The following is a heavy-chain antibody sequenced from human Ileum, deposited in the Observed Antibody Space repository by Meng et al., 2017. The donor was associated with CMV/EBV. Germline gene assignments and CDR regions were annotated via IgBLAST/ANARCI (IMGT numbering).Heavy chain of an antibody. J-gene: IGHJ4*02. CDR3: ARREDSGSYYSDY. Sequence: CAFYGGSFSGYYWSWIRQPPGRGLEWIGEINHSGSTNYNPSLKSRVTISVDTSKNQFSLKLSSVTAADTAVYYCARREDSGSYYSDYWGQGTLVTVSS. D-gene: IGHD1-26*01. CDR1: GGSFSGYY. CDR2: INHSGST. V-gene: IGHV4-34*01.